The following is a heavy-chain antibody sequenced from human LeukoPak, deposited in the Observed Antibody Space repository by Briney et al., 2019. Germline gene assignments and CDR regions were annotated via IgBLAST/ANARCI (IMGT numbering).Heavy chain of an antibody. V-gene: IGHV1-69*13. CDR1: GGTFSSYA. CDR2: IIPIFGTA. CDR3: ARKAGSGSYYIDWFDP. D-gene: IGHD3-10*01. Sequence: SVKVSCKASGGTFSSYAISWVRQAPGQGLEWMGGIIPIFGTANYAQKFQGRATITADESTSTAYMELSSLRSEDTAVYYCARKAGSGSYYIDWFDPWGQGTLVTVSS. J-gene: IGHJ5*02.